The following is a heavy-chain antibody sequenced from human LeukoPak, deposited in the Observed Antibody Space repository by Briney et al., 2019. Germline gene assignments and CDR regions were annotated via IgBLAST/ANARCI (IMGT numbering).Heavy chain of an antibody. CDR3: ARRTTVTIPFGY. CDR2: INHSGST. CDR1: SGSFSGYY. D-gene: IGHD4-11*01. J-gene: IGHJ4*02. V-gene: IGHV4-34*01. Sequence: SETLSLTCAVYSGSFSGYYWSWIRQPPGKGLEWIGEINHSGSTNYNPSLKSRVTISVDTSKNQFSLKLSSVTAADTAVYYCARRTTVTIPFGYWGQGTLVTVSS.